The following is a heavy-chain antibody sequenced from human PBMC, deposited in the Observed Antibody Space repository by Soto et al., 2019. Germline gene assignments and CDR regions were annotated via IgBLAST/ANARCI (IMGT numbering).Heavy chain of an antibody. CDR3: ARDIVVVVAATGGMDV. CDR1: GGSVSSNSAA. D-gene: IGHD2-15*01. J-gene: IGHJ6*02. CDR2: TYYRSKWYN. V-gene: IGHV6-1*01. Sequence: SQTLSITCDISGGSVSSNSAAWNWIRQSPSRGLEWLGRTYYRSKWYNDYAVSVKSRITINPDTSKNQFSLQLNSVTPEDTAVYYCARDIVVVVAATGGMDVWGQGTTVTVSS.